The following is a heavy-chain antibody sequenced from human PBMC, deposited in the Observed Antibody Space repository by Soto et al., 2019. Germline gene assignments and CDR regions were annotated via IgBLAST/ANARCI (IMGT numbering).Heavy chain of an antibody. V-gene: IGHV3-11*06. D-gene: IGHD6-13*01. Sequence: PGGSLRLSCAASGFTFSDYYMSWIRRVPGKGLEWVSYISSRTNYTNYADSVKGRFTISRDNAKNSLYLQMNSLRADDTAVYYCARSVVSSTRFNPWGQGTQVTVSS. CDR3: ARSVVSSTRFNP. J-gene: IGHJ5*02. CDR2: ISSRTNYT. CDR1: GFTFSDYY.